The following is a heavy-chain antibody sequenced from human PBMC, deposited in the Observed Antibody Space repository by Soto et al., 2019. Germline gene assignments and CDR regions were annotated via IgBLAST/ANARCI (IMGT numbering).Heavy chain of an antibody. CDR3: AHSVVAGLGYYFDY. CDR2: IYWDDDK. J-gene: IGHJ4*02. Sequence: QITLKESGPTLVKPTQTLTLTCTFSGFSLSTTRVAVGWIRQPPGKALEWLALIYWDDDKRYSPFLKSRLTIPNDTSKNQVVLTMTNMDPVDTATYYCAHSVVAGLGYYFDYWGQGTLVTVSS. CDR1: GFSLSTTRVA. V-gene: IGHV2-5*02. D-gene: IGHD6-19*01.